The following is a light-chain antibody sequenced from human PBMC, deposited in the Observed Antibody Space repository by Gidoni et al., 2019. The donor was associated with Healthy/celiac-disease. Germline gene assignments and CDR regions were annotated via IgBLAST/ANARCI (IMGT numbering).Light chain of an antibody. Sequence: EIVLTQSPATLSLSPGESATLSCRASHSVSSYLAWYQQKPGQAPRLLIYDASNRATCIPARFSGSGSGTDFSLTISSREPDDFAVYYCQLRSNWPPATFGQGTRLEIK. V-gene: IGKV3-11*01. J-gene: IGKJ5*01. CDR3: QLRSNWPPAT. CDR2: DAS. CDR1: HSVSSY.